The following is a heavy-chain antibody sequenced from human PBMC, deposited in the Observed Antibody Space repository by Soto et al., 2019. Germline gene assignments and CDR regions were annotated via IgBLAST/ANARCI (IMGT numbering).Heavy chain of an antibody. Sequence: SEPLSLTCTFSGGSISSGGYYWSWIRQHPGKGLEWIGYIYYSGSTYYNPSLKSRVTISVDTSKNQFSLKLSSVTAADTAVYYCARDSRDGYRNNYYYYGMDVWGQGTTVTVSS. CDR2: IYYSGST. D-gene: IGHD5-12*01. V-gene: IGHV4-31*03. J-gene: IGHJ6*02. CDR1: GGSISSGGYY. CDR3: ARDSRDGYRNNYYYYGMDV.